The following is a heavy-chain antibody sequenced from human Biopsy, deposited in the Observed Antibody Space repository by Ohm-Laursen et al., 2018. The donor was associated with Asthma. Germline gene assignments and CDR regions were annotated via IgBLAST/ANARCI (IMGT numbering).Heavy chain of an antibody. CDR1: GDSFSNYA. CDR3: ARLNYYDSSGKYLDS. CDR2: LIPVLGTP. J-gene: IGHJ4*02. Sequence: SSVKVSCKASGDSFSNYAISWVRQAPGQGLEWMGGLIPVLGTPDHTQMFEGRVTITADESTSTAYMELSSLRSEDTAVYYCARLNYYDSSGKYLDSWGQGTLVTVSS. V-gene: IGHV1-69*01. D-gene: IGHD3-22*01.